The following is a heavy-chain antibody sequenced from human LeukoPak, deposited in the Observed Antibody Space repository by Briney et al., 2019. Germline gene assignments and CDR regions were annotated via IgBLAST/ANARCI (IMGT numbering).Heavy chain of an antibody. D-gene: IGHD3-9*01. CDR1: GYTFTSYG. Sequence: ASVKVSCKASGYTFTSYGISWVRQAPGQGLEWMGWISAYNGNTNYAQKLQGRVTMTTDTSTSTAYMELRSLRSDDTAVYYCASGGYDIYTGYQSFDYWGQGTLVTVSS. CDR2: ISAYNGNT. CDR3: ASGGYDIYTGYQSFDY. V-gene: IGHV1-18*01. J-gene: IGHJ4*02.